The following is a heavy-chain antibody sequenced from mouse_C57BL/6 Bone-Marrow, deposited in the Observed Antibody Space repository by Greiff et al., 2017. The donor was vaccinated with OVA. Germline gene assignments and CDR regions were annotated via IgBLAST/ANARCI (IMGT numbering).Heavy chain of an antibody. D-gene: IGHD1-1*01. Sequence: VQLQQSGPELVKPGASVKISCKASGYTFTDYYMNWVKQSHGKSLEWIGDINPNNGGTSYNQKFKGKATLTVDKSSSTAYMELRSLTSEDSAVYYCASRGLLLDYWGQGTTLTVSS. CDR3: ASRGLLLDY. J-gene: IGHJ2*01. V-gene: IGHV1-26*01. CDR1: GYTFTDYY. CDR2: INPNNGGT.